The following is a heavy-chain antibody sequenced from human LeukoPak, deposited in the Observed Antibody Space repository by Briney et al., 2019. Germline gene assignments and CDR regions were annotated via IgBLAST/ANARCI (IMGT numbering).Heavy chain of an antibody. CDR2: ISAYNGNT. D-gene: IGHD3-3*01. Sequence: ASVKVSCKASGYTFTSYGISWVRQAPGQGLEWMGWISAYNGNTNYAQELQGRVTMTTDTSTSTAYMELRSLRSDDTAVYYCARTEAPRAYYDFWSGYYTSNYWGQGTLVTVSS. J-gene: IGHJ4*02. V-gene: IGHV1-18*01. CDR1: GYTFTSYG. CDR3: ARTEAPRAYYDFWSGYYTSNY.